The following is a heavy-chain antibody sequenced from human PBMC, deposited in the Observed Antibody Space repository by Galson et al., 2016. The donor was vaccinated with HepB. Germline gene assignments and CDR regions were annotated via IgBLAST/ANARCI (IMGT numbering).Heavy chain of an antibody. D-gene: IGHD6-19*01. J-gene: IGHJ4*02. V-gene: IGHV3-23*01. CDR2: ISGSGGTS. CDR1: GFNFSDYF. CDR3: GKDPPFLRAVAA. Sequence: SLRLSCAASGFNFSDYFMSWVRQAPGKGLEWVAAISGSGGTSYYADSVRGRFFITRDNSKNTLYLEMNSLSAEDTAVYFCGKDPPFLRAVAAWGQGTLVTVSS.